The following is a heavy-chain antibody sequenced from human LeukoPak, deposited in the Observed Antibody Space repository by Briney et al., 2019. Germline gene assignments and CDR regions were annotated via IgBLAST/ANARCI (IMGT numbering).Heavy chain of an antibody. D-gene: IGHD3-22*01. J-gene: IGHJ5*02. CDR1: GYTFTSYA. Sequence: SVKVSCKASGYTFTSYAISWVRQAPGQGLEWMGGIIPIFGTANYAQKFQGRVTITAGESTSTAYMELSSLRSEDTAVYYCARDIYYDSSGYTWGQGTLVTVSS. CDR2: IIPIFGTA. CDR3: ARDIYYDSSGYT. V-gene: IGHV1-69*13.